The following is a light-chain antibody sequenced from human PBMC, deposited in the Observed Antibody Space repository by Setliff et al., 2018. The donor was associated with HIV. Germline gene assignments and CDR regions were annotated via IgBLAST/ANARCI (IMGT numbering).Light chain of an antibody. CDR1: SSNIGSNT. V-gene: IGLV1-44*01. J-gene: IGLJ1*01. CDR3: QSYDSSLSGYV. Sequence: QSVLTQPPSASGTPGPRVTISCSGSSSNIGSNTVNWYQQLPGTAPKLLISRDVHRPSGVSDRFSGSKSGTSASLAISGLQAEDEADYYCQSYDSSLSGYVFGTGTKVTVL. CDR2: RDV.